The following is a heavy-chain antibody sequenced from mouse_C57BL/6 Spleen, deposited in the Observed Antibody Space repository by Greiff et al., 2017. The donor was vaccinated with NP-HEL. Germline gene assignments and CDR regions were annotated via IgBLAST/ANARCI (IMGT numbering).Heavy chain of an antibody. CDR3: ARYYYDYDVGYFDY. CDR1: GYTFTSYW. CDR2: IYPGSGST. D-gene: IGHD2-4*01. Sequence: QVQLKQPVAELVKPGASVKMSCKASGYTFTSYWITWVKQRPGQGLEWIGDIYPGSGSTNYNEKFKSKATLTVDTSSSTAYMQLSSLTSEDSAVYYCARYYYDYDVGYFDYWGQGTTLTVSS. V-gene: IGHV1-55*01. J-gene: IGHJ2*01.